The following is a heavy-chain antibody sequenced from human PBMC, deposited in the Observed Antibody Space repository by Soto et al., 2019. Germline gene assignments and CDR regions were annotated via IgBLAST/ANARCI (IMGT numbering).Heavy chain of an antibody. J-gene: IGHJ3*02. CDR1: GDSVSSNSAA. CDR3: ARDRRQGRTPEPDAFDI. V-gene: IGHV6-1*01. CDR2: TYYRSKRYN. Sequence: SQTLSLTCAISGDSVSSNSAAWNWIRQSPSRGLEWLGRTYYRSKRYNDYAVSVKSRVTINPDTSKNQFSLQLNSVTPEDTAVYYCARDRRQGRTPEPDAFDIWGQGTMVTVSS.